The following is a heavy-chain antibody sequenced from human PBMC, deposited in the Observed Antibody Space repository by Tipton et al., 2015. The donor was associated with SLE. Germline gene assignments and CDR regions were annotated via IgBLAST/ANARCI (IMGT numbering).Heavy chain of an antibody. J-gene: IGHJ4*02. Sequence: TLSLTCTVSGGSISSGGYYWSWIRQHPGKGLEWIGYIYYSGSTYYNPSLKSRITISVDTSKNQFSLKLSSVTAADTAVYYCARDMVQGVIPFDYWGQGTLVTVSS. D-gene: IGHD3-10*01. CDR3: ARDMVQGVIPFDY. CDR1: GGSISSGGYY. CDR2: IYYSGST. V-gene: IGHV4-31*03.